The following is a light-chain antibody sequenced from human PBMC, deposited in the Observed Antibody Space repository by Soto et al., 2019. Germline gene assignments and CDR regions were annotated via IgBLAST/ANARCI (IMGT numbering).Light chain of an antibody. V-gene: IGKV4-1*01. CDR2: WAS. CDR1: QSLLYRSNNKNY. Sequence: DAVMTQSPDSLGVSLGERATINCKSSQSLLYRSNNKNYLAWYQQKAGQPPKLLIYWASTRESGVPDRFSGSGSGTDFTITISSLQAEDVAVYYCQQHLHTPRTCGPGTKVDIK. J-gene: IGKJ3*01. CDR3: QQHLHTPRT.